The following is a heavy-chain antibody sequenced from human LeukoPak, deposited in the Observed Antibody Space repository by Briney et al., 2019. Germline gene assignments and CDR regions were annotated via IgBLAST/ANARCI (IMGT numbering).Heavy chain of an antibody. J-gene: IGHJ6*02. D-gene: IGHD4-17*01. CDR1: GFTFSSYG. CDR2: IWYDGSNK. Sequence: GGSLRLSCAASGFTFSSYGMHWVRQAPGKGLEWVAVIWYDGSNKYYADSVKGRFTISRDNSKNTLYLQMNSLRAEDTAVYYCAKDSKTISTVTTVSYYYGMDVWGQGTTVTVSS. V-gene: IGHV3-30*02. CDR3: AKDSKTISTVTTVSYYYGMDV.